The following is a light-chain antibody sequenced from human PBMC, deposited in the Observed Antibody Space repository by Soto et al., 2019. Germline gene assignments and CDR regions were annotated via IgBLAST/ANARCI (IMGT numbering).Light chain of an antibody. CDR3: SSYTSSNSVV. V-gene: IGLV2-14*01. CDR2: EVG. J-gene: IGLJ2*01. Sequence: QSALTQPASVSGSPGQSITISCTGTSSDIGTYIYVSWYLQHPGKAPKLLIYEVGNRPSGVSNRFSGSKSGNTASLTISGLQAEDEDDYYCSSYTSSNSVVFGGGTKVTVL. CDR1: SSDIGTYIY.